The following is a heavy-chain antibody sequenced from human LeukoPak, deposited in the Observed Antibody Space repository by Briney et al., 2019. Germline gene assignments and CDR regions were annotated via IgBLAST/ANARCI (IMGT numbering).Heavy chain of an antibody. J-gene: IGHJ5*02. CDR1: GYSFTSYW. CDR2: IYPGDSGT. D-gene: IGHD3-3*01. V-gene: IGHV5-51*01. CDR3: ARGGGDYDFWSGYLNWFDP. Sequence: GESLKISCKGSGYSFTSYWIGWVRQMPGKGLEWMGIIYPGDSGTRYSPSFQGQVTISADKSLSTAYLQWSSLEASDTAMYYCARGGGDYDFWSGYLNWFDPWGQGTLVTVSS.